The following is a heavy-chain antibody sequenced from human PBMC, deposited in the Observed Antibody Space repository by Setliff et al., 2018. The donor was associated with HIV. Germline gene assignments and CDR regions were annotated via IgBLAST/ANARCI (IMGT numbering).Heavy chain of an antibody. J-gene: IGHJ3*01. CDR2: IYYSGST. D-gene: IGHD3-22*01. Sequence: PSETLSLTCTVSGGSISSGGYYWSWIRQHPGKGLEWIGYIYYSGSTYFNPSLKSRVTISVDTSKNQFSLKLTSVTAADTAVYYCARVGDDGRALDSSAYGAFDFWGQGTMVTVSS. CDR1: GGSISSGGYY. CDR3: ARVGDDGRALDSSAYGAFDF. V-gene: IGHV4-31*03.